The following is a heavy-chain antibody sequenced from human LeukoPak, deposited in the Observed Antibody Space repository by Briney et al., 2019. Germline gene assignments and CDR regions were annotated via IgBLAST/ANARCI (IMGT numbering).Heavy chain of an antibody. J-gene: IGHJ4*02. CDR3: SRDPRSLDY. V-gene: IGHV3-11*01. CDR1: GFTFTDVY. Sequence: PGGSPRLSCAASGFTFTDVYMSWIRQSPGKGLEWLAYISPNSADISYADSVKGRFTISRDNAKNSLYLQMNSLRVEDTGIYYCSRDPRSLDYWGQGALVTVSS. CDR2: ISPNSADI.